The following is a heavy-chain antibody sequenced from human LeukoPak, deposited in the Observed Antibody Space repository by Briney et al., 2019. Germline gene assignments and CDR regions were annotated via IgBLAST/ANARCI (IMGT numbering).Heavy chain of an antibody. CDR1: GGSINSYF. D-gene: IGHD4-17*01. J-gene: IGHJ4*02. CDR3: ARDVYDYGDYTIDY. CDR2: IYSSGST. Sequence: SETLSLTCTISGGSINSYFWSWIRQPAGKGLEWIGRIYSSGSTSYNSSLKSRVSMSVDTSKNQFSLRLSSVTAADTAVYYCARDVYDYGDYTIDYWGQGTLVTVSS. V-gene: IGHV4-4*07.